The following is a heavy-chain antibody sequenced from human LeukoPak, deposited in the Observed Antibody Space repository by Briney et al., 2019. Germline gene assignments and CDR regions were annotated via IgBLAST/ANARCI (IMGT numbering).Heavy chain of an antibody. CDR2: ISGSGGST. J-gene: IGHJ4*02. D-gene: IGHD1-26*01. Sequence: PGRSLRLSCAASGFTFSSYAMSWVRQAPGKGLEWVSAISGSGGSTYYADSVKGRFTISRDNSKNTLYLQMNSLRAEDTAVYYCAKDDVYSGSCPWAYWGQGTLVTVSS. V-gene: IGHV3-23*01. CDR1: GFTFSSYA. CDR3: AKDDVYSGSCPWAY.